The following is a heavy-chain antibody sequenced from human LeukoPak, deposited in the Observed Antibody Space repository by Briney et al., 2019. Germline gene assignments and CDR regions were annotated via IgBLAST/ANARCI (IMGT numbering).Heavy chain of an antibody. CDR1: GYTFTNYN. J-gene: IGHJ6*03. V-gene: IGHV1-46*01. CDR3: ARSSDSYYMDV. D-gene: IGHD6-19*01. Sequence: ASVKVSCKASGYTFTNYNMHWVRQAPGQGLEWMGIINPSGGSTSNAQKFQGRVTMTRDTSTSIVYMELSSLRSEDTAVYYCARSSDSYYMDVWGKGTTVTVSS. CDR2: INPSGGST.